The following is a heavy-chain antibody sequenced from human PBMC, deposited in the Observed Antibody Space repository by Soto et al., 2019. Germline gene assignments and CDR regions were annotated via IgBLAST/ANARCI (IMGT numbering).Heavy chain of an antibody. CDR2: IYYSGST. V-gene: IGHV4-31*03. J-gene: IGHJ3*02. Sequence: SETLSLTCTVSGGSISSGGYYWSWIRQHPGKGLEWIGYIYYSGSTYYNPSLKSRVTISVDTSKNQFSLKLSSVTAADTAVYYCARAYGDFPAGALVPHAFDIWGQGTMVTVSS. D-gene: IGHD4-17*01. CDR3: ARAYGDFPAGALVPHAFDI. CDR1: GGSISSGGYY.